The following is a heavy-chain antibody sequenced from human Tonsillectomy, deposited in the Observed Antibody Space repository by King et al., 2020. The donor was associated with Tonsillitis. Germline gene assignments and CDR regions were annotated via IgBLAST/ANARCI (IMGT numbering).Heavy chain of an antibody. CDR2: IYPADGDT. D-gene: IGHD3-10*01. CDR1: GYTFSTYW. J-gene: IGHJ3*02. Sequence: VQSGAEVKKPGESLQISCKGSGYTFSTYWNGWVRQMPGKGLEWMGIIYPADGDTRYSPAFQGQVTISADKSIITAYLQWSSLKASDTAMYYCARRTVFGDTVQNDAFVIWGQGTMVTVSS. CDR3: ARRTVFGDTVQNDAFVI. V-gene: IGHV5-51*01.